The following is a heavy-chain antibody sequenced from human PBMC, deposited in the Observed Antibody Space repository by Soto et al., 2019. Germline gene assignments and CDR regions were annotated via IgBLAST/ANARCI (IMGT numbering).Heavy chain of an antibody. CDR3: ASRDPGTSVDY. CDR1: GGSFTSNNW. J-gene: IGHJ4*02. D-gene: IGHD1-7*01. CDR2: IYRTGST. V-gene: IGHV4-4*02. Sequence: PXETLSLTCSVSGGSFTSNNWWTWVRQPPGQGLEWIGEIYRTGSTNYNPSLKSRVTISLDKSENQFSLKVTSLTAADTAVYYCASRDPGTSVDYWGQGTLVTVSS.